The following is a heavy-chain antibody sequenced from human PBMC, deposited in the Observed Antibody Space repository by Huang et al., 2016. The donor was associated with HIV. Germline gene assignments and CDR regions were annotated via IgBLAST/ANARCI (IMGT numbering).Heavy chain of an antibody. D-gene: IGHD1-1*01. V-gene: IGHV4-34*02. Sequence: QVRLQQWGGGLVRPSETLSRTCAVHGGPFSPPYWSWIRQSPGKGLEWIAEIKYNGHANFNPSLRSRVSISVDTSKNQFSLNVTSVTAADTAIYDCARGRDTTEMDTVDDALDVWDQGTLVIVSS. CDR2: IKYNGHA. J-gene: IGHJ3*01. CDR3: ARGRDTTEMDTVDDALDV. CDR1: GGPFSPPY.